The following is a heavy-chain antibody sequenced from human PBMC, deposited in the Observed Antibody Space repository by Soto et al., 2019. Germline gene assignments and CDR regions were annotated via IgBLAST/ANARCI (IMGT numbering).Heavy chain of an antibody. V-gene: IGHV3-53*01. D-gene: IGHD1-1*01. CDR3: ARGGSAGKGKYYFDY. J-gene: IGHJ4*02. CDR2: IYSGGST. CDR1: GFTVSSNY. Sequence: GGSLRLSCAASGFTVSSNYMSWVRQAPGKGLEWVSVIYSGGSTYYADSVKGRFTISRDNSKNTLYLQMNSLRAEDTAVYYCARGGSAGKGKYYFDYWGQGTLVTVSS.